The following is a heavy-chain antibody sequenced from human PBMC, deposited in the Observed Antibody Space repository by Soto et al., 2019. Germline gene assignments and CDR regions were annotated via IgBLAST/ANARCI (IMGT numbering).Heavy chain of an antibody. CDR3: ARDRGSDALVS. Sequence: QVQLVQSGAEVKKPGASVKVSCKASGYTFTSYGISWVRQAPGQGLEWMGWISAYNGNTNYAQKLQGRVTMTTDTCTSADHMERRSLRADETGVCYSARDRGSDALVSWGQGALVTVSS. CDR1: GYTFTSYG. J-gene: IGHJ5*01. D-gene: IGHD3-16*01. CDR2: ISAYNGNT. V-gene: IGHV1-18*01.